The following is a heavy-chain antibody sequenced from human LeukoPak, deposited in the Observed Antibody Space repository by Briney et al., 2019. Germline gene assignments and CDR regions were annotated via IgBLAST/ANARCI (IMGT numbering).Heavy chain of an antibody. CDR3: ARDYDTYYYDSSGYYYGY. D-gene: IGHD3-22*01. V-gene: IGHV3-7*01. CDR2: IKQDGSEK. CDR1: GFTFSNTW. Sequence: GGSLRLSCTASGFTFSNTWMNWVRQAPGKGLEWVANIKQDGSEKYYVDSVKGRFTISRDNAKNSLYLQMNSLRAEDTAVYYCARDYDTYYYDSSGYYYGYWGQGTLVTVSS. J-gene: IGHJ4*02.